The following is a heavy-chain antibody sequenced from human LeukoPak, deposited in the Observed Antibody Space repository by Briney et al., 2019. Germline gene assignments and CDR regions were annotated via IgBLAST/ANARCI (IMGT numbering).Heavy chain of an antibody. D-gene: IGHD6-13*01. CDR3: ARSRAPVAAAGRVGYY. Sequence: SETLSLTCTVSGGSISSSSYYWGWIRQRPGKGLEWIGSIYYSGSTYYNPSLKSRVTISVDTSKNQFSLKLSSVTAADTAVYYCARSRAPVAAAGRVGYYWGQGTLVTVSS. CDR2: IYYSGST. J-gene: IGHJ4*02. CDR1: GGSISSSSYY. V-gene: IGHV4-39*01.